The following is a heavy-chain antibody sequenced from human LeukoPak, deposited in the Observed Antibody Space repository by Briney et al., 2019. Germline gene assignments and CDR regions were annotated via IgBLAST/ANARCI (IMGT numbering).Heavy chain of an antibody. CDR3: ARDGDIVVVPAAMSFYYHYYMDV. CDR1: GYTFTSYG. Sequence: ASVKVSCKASGYTFTSYGISWVRQAPGQGLEWMGWISAYNGNTNYAQKLQGRVTMTTDTSTSTAYMELRSLRSDDTAVYYCARDGDIVVVPAAMSFYYHYYMDVWGKGTTVTVSS. D-gene: IGHD2-2*01. V-gene: IGHV1-18*01. CDR2: ISAYNGNT. J-gene: IGHJ6*03.